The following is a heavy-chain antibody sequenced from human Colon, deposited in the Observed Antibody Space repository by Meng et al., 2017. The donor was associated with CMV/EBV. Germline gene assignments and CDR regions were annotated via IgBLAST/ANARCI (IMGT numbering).Heavy chain of an antibody. CDR3: VKGDYDSNGYRRYNWFDP. CDR1: TVVNYA. CDR2: SSGSGGTT. Sequence: TVVNYAMNWGRQAPGKGLEWVCSSSGSGGTTDYADAVKGRFTVSRDNSKNTLFLQMDSLRADDTAVYYCVKGDYDSNGYRRYNWFDPWGQGTLVTVSS. J-gene: IGHJ5*01. V-gene: IGHV3-23*01. D-gene: IGHD3-22*01.